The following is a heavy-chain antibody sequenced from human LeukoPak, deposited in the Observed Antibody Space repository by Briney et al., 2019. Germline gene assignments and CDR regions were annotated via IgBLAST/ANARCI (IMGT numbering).Heavy chain of an antibody. V-gene: IGHV1-2*02. CDR2: IHPKSGDP. CDR3: ARDRGVDYCSGGSCSHYYYYVDV. Sequence: ASVKVSCKSSGYSFTTYAMSWVRQAPGQGLGWMGWIHPKSGDPNYAQKFQGRVTMTRDTSISTAYMELSRLRSDDTAVYYCARDRGVDYCSGGSCSHYYYYVDVWGKGTTVTISS. J-gene: IGHJ6*03. D-gene: IGHD2-15*01. CDR1: GYSFTTYA.